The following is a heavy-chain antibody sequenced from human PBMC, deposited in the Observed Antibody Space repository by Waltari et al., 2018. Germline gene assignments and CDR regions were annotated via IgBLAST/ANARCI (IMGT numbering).Heavy chain of an antibody. Sequence: QVQLVESGGGVVQPGGSLRLSCAASGFTFSSYGMHWVRQAPVKGLEWVAFIRYDGSNKYYADSVKGRFTISRDNSKNTLYLQMNSLRAEDTAVYYCAKPAIFGVVNSYFDYWGQGTLVTVSS. J-gene: IGHJ4*02. D-gene: IGHD3-3*01. CDR3: AKPAIFGVVNSYFDY. CDR2: IRYDGSNK. V-gene: IGHV3-30*02. CDR1: GFTFSSYG.